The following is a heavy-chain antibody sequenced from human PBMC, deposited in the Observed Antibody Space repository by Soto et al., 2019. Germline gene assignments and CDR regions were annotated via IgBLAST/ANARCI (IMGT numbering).Heavy chain of an antibody. D-gene: IGHD2-21*01. V-gene: IGHV3-9*01. CDR2: ISWNSGTI. J-gene: IGHJ3*02. Sequence: GGSLRLSCAASGFTFSSYWMHWVRQAPGKGLEWVSGISWNSGTIGYADSVKGRFTISRDNAKNSLYLQMNSLRAEDTAFYYCAKAPSYSSGAFDIWGQGTLVTVSS. CDR3: AKAPSYSSGAFDI. CDR1: GFTFSSYW.